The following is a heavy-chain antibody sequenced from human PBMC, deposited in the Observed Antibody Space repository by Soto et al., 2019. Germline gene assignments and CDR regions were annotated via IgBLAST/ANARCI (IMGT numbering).Heavy chain of an antibody. D-gene: IGHD4-4*01. CDR2: ISGSGNIT. Sequence: EVQMLESGGGLVQPGGSLRLSCAASGFTFSSYAMSWVRQAPGKGLEWVSGISGSGNITYYADSVKGRFTLSRDNSKNTLYLQMNSPRAEDTAVYYCAKEVGEMTTITHVFDYGGQGTLVTVSS. V-gene: IGHV3-23*01. J-gene: IGHJ4*02. CDR3: AKEVGEMTTITHVFDY. CDR1: GFTFSSYA.